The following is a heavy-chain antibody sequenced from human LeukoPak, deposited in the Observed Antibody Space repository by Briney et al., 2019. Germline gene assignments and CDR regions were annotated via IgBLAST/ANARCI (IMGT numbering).Heavy chain of an antibody. D-gene: IGHD1-7*01. CDR2: IYTSGST. J-gene: IGHJ6*03. Sequence: SETLSLTCTVSGGSISSYYWSWIRQPAGKGLEWIGRIYTSGSTNYNPSLKSRVTMSVDTSKNQFSLKLSSVTAADTAVYYCAREGLELALEDYYYYYYMDVWGKGTTVTVSS. CDR1: GGSISSYY. CDR3: AREGLELALEDYYYYYYMDV. V-gene: IGHV4-4*07.